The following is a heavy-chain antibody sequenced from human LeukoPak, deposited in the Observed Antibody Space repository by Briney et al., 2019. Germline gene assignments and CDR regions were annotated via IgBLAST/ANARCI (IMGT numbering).Heavy chain of an antibody. CDR1: GFTVSSNY. CDR3: ARESGRASPTDF. V-gene: IGHV3-66*01. J-gene: IGHJ4*02. Sequence: GGSLRLSCAASGFTVSSNYMSWVRQAPGKGLEWVSVIYSGGSTYYADSVRGRFTISRDNSKNTLYLQMNSLRAEDTAIYYCARESGRASPTDFWGQGTLVTVAS. D-gene: IGHD6-25*01. CDR2: IYSGGST.